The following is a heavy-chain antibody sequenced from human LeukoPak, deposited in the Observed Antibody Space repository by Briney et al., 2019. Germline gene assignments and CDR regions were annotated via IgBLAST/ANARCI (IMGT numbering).Heavy chain of an antibody. CDR2: INPNSGGT. V-gene: IGHV1-2*02. D-gene: IGHD6-13*01. Sequence: ASVKVSCKASGYTFTSYYIHWVRQAPGQGLEWMGWINPNSGGTNYQGRVTMTRDTSISTFYMELSRLRSDDTAVYYCARDGSGIAAAGNPSEFDPWGQGTLVTVSS. CDR1: GYTFTSYY. CDR3: ARDGSGIAAAGNPSEFDP. J-gene: IGHJ5*02.